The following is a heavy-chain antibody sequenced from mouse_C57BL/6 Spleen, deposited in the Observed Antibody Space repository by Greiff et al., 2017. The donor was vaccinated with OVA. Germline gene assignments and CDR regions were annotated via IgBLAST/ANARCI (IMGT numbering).Heavy chain of an antibody. CDR3: ARLEDNGYDVDY. D-gene: IGHD2-2*01. J-gene: IGHJ2*01. V-gene: IGHV1-61*01. CDR2: IYPSDSET. Sequence: QVQLQQPGAELVRPGSSVKLSCKASGYTFTSYWMDWVKQRPGQGLEWIGNIYPSDSETHYNQKFKDKATLTVDKSSSTAYMQLSSLTSEDSAVYCGARLEDNGYDVDYWGQGTTLTVSS. CDR1: GYTFTSYW.